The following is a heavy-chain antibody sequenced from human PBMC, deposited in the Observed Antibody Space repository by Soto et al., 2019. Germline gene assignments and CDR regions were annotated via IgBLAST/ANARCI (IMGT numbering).Heavy chain of an antibody. CDR1: GYTFTTYY. V-gene: IGHV1-2*02. CDR3: ARDWGYGGNSGAFDI. CDR2: INPKSGGT. D-gene: IGHD4-17*01. Sequence: ASVKVSCKASGYTFTTYYMHWIRQAPGQGLEWMGWINPKSGGTKFAQKFQGRVSMTRDTSITIVYMELGRLRSDDTAVYYCARDWGYGGNSGAFDIWGQGTLVTVSS. J-gene: IGHJ3*02.